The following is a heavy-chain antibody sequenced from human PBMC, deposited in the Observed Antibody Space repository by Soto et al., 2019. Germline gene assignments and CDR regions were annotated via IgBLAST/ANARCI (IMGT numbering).Heavy chain of an antibody. Sequence: PSETLSLTCTVSGGSISSYYWSWIRQPAGKGLEWIGRIYTSGSTNYNPSLKSRVTMSVDTSKNQFSLKLSSVTAVDTAVYYCARVPSVYDSSGYWYNWFGPWGQGTLVTVSS. V-gene: IGHV4-4*07. CDR3: ARVPSVYDSSGYWYNWFGP. CDR2: IYTSGST. J-gene: IGHJ5*02. CDR1: GGSISSYY. D-gene: IGHD3-22*01.